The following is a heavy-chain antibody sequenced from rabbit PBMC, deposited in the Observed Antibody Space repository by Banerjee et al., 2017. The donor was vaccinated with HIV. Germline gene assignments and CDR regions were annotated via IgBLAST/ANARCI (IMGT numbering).Heavy chain of an antibody. CDR1: GFSFSSNYY. V-gene: IGHV1S40*01. Sequence: QSLEESGGDLVKPGASLTLTCTASGFSFSSNYYMCWVRQAPGKGLEWIACIAAGSSGTTYYASWAKGRFTISSTSSSTVTLQMTSLTAADTATYFCARDGAGYAGYGYAHLWGQGTLVTVS. D-gene: IGHD6-1*01. J-gene: IGHJ3*01. CDR2: IAAGSSGTT. CDR3: ARDGAGYAGYGYAHL.